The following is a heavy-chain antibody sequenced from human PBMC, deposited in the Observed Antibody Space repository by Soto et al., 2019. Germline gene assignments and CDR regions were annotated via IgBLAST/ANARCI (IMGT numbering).Heavy chain of an antibody. CDR1: GYSISSGYY. Sequence: SETLSLTCAVSGYSISSGYYWGWIRQPPGKGLEWIGSIHHSGNTYYSPSLKSRVTISVDTSKNQFSLKLTSVTAADTAVYYCARDADSSGYYYPFDCWGQGTLVTVSS. CDR3: ARDADSSGYYYPFDC. V-gene: IGHV4-38-2*02. D-gene: IGHD3-22*01. J-gene: IGHJ4*02. CDR2: IHHSGNT.